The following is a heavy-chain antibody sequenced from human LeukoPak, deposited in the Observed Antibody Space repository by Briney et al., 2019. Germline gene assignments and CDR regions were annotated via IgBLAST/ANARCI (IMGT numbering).Heavy chain of an antibody. V-gene: IGHV1-24*01. D-gene: IGHD3-3*02. CDR3: ATVLSPTLASPYYYGMDV. J-gene: IGHJ6*02. Sequence: GASVKVSCRVSGYTLTELSMHWVRQAPGKGLEWMGGFDPEDGETIYAQKFQGRVTMPEDTSTDTAYMELSSLRSEDTAVYYCATVLSPTLASPYYYGMDVWGQGTTVTVSS. CDR2: FDPEDGET. CDR1: GYTLTELS.